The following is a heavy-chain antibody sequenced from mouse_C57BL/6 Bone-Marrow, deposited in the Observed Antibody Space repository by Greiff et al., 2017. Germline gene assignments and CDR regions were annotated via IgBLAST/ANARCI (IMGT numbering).Heavy chain of an antibody. J-gene: IGHJ3*01. CDR1: GYTFTSYW. CDR3: ASLITTVVAPGFAY. CDR2: IYPGSGST. D-gene: IGHD1-1*01. Sequence: VQLQQPGAELVKPGASVKMSCKASGYTFTSYWITWVKQRPGQGLEWIGDIYPGSGSTNYNEKFKSKATLTVDTSSSTAYMQLSSLTSEDSAVYYCASLITTVVAPGFAYWGQGTLVTVSA. V-gene: IGHV1-55*01.